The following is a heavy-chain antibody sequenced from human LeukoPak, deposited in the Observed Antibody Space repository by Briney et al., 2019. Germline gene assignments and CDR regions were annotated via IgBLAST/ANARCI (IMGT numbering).Heavy chain of an antibody. D-gene: IGHD6-19*01. CDR3: AKDIAVAGTGDY. CDR1: GFTFSTYA. CDR2: ITDSAAAT. V-gene: IGHV3-23*01. Sequence: PGGSLRLSCTASGFTFSTYAMTWLRQPPGKGLEWVSTITDSAAATYYRESVKGRFTISRDNSKNTLYLQMNSLRAEDTAVYYCAKDIAVAGTGDYWGQGTLVTVSS. J-gene: IGHJ4*02.